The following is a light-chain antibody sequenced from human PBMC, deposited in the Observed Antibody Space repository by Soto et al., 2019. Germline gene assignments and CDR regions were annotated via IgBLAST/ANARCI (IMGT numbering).Light chain of an antibody. CDR3: QQRSNWYT. Sequence: EIVLTQSPATLSLSPGGRATLSCRASQSVSSYLAWYQQKPGQAPRLLIHDASNRATGIPARFSGSGSGTDFTLTISSLEPEDFAVYYGQQRSNWYTFGQGTKLEIK. V-gene: IGKV3-11*01. J-gene: IGKJ2*01. CDR2: DAS. CDR1: QSVSSY.